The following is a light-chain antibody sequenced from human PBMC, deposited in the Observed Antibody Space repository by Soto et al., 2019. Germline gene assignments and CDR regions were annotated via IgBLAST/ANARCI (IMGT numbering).Light chain of an antibody. J-gene: IGKJ4*01. V-gene: IGKV1-33*01. Sequence: DIQMTQSPSSLSASVGDRVTITCQASQDISNYLHWYQQKPGKAPKLLIYDASNLEAGVPTRFSGSGTGTDFSFTISSLQPEDVATYYCQQYDILPLTFGGGTKVEMK. CDR2: DAS. CDR3: QQYDILPLT. CDR1: QDISNY.